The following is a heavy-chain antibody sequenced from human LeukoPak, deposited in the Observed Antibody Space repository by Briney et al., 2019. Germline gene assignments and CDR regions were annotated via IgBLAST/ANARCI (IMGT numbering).Heavy chain of an antibody. CDR2: ISSSSSYI. V-gene: IGHV3-21*01. J-gene: IGHJ4*02. CDR3: ARDPSPLVDTAMAYDY. D-gene: IGHD5-18*01. CDR1: GFTFSSYS. Sequence: AGSLRPSCAASGFTFSSYSMNWVRQAPGKGLEWVSSISSSSSYIYYADSVKGRFTISRDNAKNSLYLQMNSLRAEDTAVYYCARDPSPLVDTAMAYDYWGQGTLVTVSS.